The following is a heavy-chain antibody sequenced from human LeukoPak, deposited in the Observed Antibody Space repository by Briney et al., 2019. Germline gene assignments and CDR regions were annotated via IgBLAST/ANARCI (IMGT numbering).Heavy chain of an antibody. CDR2: INPSGGST. V-gene: IGHV1-46*01. J-gene: IGHJ4*02. D-gene: IGHD6-13*01. CDR1: GYTFTGYY. Sequence: ASVKVSCKASGYTFTGYYMHWVRQAPGQGLEWMGIINPSGGSTSYAQKFQGRVTMTRDMSTSTVYMELSSLRSEDTAVYYCARESSIAAAGTSDAGPHFDYWGQGTLVTVSS. CDR3: ARESSIAAAGTSDAGPHFDY.